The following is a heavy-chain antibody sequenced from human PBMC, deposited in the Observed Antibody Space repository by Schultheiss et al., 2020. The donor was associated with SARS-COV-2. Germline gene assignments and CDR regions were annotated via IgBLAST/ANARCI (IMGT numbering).Heavy chain of an antibody. CDR2: IYTSGST. D-gene: IGHD5-18*01. Sequence: SQTLSLTCAVSGYSISSGYYWSWIRQPAGKGLEWIGRIYTSGSTNYNPSLKSRVTMSVDTSKNQFSLKLSSVTAADTAVYYCARVGGGTAMAYYYYGMDVWGQGTTVTVSS. CDR1: GYSISSGYY. J-gene: IGHJ6*02. CDR3: ARVGGGTAMAYYYYGMDV. V-gene: IGHV4-61*02.